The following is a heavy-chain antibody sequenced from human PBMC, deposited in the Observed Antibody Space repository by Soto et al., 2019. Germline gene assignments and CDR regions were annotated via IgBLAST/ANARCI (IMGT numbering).Heavy chain of an antibody. CDR2: IIPIFGTA. CDR1: GGTFSSYA. D-gene: IGHD5-12*01. V-gene: IGHV1-69*01. Sequence: KVSCKASGGTFSSYAISWVRQAPGQGLEWMGGIIPIFGTANYAQKFQGRVTITADESTSTAYMELSSLRSEDTAVYYCASDLSGYDPSPADYWGQGTLVTVSS. J-gene: IGHJ4*02. CDR3: ASDLSGYDPSPADY.